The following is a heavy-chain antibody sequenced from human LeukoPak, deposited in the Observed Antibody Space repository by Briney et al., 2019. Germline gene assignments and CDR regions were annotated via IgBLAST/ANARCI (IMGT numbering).Heavy chain of an antibody. CDR2: IYTSGST. CDR1: GGSISSYY. V-gene: IGHV4-4*09. J-gene: IGHJ6*03. Sequence: SETLSLTCTVSGGSISSYYWSWIRQPPGKGLEWIGYIYTSGSTNYNPSLKSRVTISVDTSKNQFSLRLSSVTAADTGVYYCARLSYDSSGYYRYYYYYYMDVWGKGTTVTVSS. CDR3: ARLSYDSSGYYRYYYYYYMDV. D-gene: IGHD3-22*01.